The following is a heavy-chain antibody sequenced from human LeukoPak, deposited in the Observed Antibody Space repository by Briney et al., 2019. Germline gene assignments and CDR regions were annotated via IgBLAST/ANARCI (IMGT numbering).Heavy chain of an antibody. CDR3: ARLDNWGSYKTPTIDY. V-gene: IGHV5-51*01. Sequence: GESLKISCKGSGYIFTDYWIGWVRQMPGKGLEWMGIIYPGDSDTRYSPSFQGQVTISADKSISTAYLQWSSLKASDTAMYYCARLDNWGSYKTPTIDYWGQGTLVTVSS. CDR2: IYPGDSDT. CDR1: GYIFTDYW. D-gene: IGHD3-16*01. J-gene: IGHJ4*02.